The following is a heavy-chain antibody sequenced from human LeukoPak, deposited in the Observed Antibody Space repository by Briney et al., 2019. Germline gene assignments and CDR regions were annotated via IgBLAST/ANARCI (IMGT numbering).Heavy chain of an antibody. Sequence: GGSLRLSCAASGFTFSSYGMHWVRQAPGKGLEWVAVISYDGSNKYYADSVKGRFTIPRDNSKNTLYLQMNSLRAEDTAVYYCAKWADSSVDYWGQGTLVTVSS. CDR2: ISYDGSNK. J-gene: IGHJ4*02. CDR1: GFTFSSYG. V-gene: IGHV3-30*18. CDR3: AKWADSSVDY. D-gene: IGHD6-6*01.